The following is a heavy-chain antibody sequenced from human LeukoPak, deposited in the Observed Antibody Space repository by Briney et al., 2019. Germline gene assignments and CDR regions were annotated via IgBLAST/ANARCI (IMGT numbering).Heavy chain of an antibody. J-gene: IGHJ4*02. D-gene: IGHD4-17*01. V-gene: IGHV1-69*06. CDR2: IIPISGTT. Sequence: SVKVSCKASGGTLNSYVISWVRQAPGQGLEWMGGIIPISGTTNYAQKFQGRVTITADKSTSTAYMELSSLRSDDTAVYYCARDEDYGIFVNVDYWGQGTLVTVSS. CDR3: ARDEDYGIFVNVDY. CDR1: GGTLNSYV.